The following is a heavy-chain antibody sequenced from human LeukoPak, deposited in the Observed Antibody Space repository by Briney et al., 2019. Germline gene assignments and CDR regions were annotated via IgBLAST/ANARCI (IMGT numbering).Heavy chain of an antibody. J-gene: IGHJ5*02. CDR3: AGDLDPTGKQNWFDP. CDR1: GGTFSSYA. V-gene: IGHV1-69*04. Sequence: SVKVSCKASGGTFSSYAISWVRQAPGQGLEWMGRIIPILGIANYAQKFQGRVTITADKSTSTAYMELSSLRSEDTAVYYCAGDLDPTGKQNWFDPWGQGTLVTVSS. D-gene: IGHD1-1*01. CDR2: IIPILGIA.